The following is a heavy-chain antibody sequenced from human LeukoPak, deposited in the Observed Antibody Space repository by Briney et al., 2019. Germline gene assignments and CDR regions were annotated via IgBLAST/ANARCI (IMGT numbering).Heavy chain of an antibody. CDR2: MNPKSGYT. V-gene: IGHV1-8*01. CDR1: GYTFTSLD. D-gene: IGHD3-22*01. J-gene: IGHJ4*02. Sequence: ASVKVSCKASGYTFTSLDINWVRQATGQGLEWVGWMNPKSGYTGYAQQFQGRVTFTRTTSISTAYMELSSLRSEDTAVYCARVDGSPDYWGQGTLVTVSS. CDR3: ARVDGSPDY.